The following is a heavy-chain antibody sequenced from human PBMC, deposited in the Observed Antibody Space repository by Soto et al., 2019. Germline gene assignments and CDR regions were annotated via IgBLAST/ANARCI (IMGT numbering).Heavy chain of an antibody. D-gene: IGHD3-9*01. CDR2: ISGSGGST. Sequence: EVQLLKSGGGLVQPGGSLRLSCAASGFTFSSYAMSWVRQAPGKGLEWVSAISGSGGSTYYADSVKGRFTISRDNSKNTLYLQMNSLRAEDTAVYYCANTGEWSYDILTGYFVSPDYWGQGTLVTVSS. CDR3: ANTGEWSYDILTGYFVSPDY. CDR1: GFTFSSYA. V-gene: IGHV3-23*01. J-gene: IGHJ4*02.